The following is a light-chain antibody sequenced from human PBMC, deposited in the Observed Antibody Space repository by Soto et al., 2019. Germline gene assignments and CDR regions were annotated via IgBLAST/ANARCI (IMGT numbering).Light chain of an antibody. Sequence: ESVLTQSPGTLSLSPGEKATLSCRASQSVSSSYLAWYQQKPGQAPRLLIYGASSRATGIPDRFSGSGSGTDFTLTVSRLEPEDFAVYYCNKFGSSLWTFGQGTRVDIK. CDR1: QSVSSSY. V-gene: IGKV3-20*01. J-gene: IGKJ1*01. CDR2: GAS. CDR3: NKFGSSLWT.